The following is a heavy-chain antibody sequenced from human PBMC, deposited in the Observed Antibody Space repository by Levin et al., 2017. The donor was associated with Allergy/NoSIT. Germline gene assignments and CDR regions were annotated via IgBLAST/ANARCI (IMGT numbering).Heavy chain of an antibody. CDR1: GGSISSSSYY. CDR3: ARENQLLRLFDY. J-gene: IGHJ4*02. Sequence: SATLSLTCTVSGGSISSSSYYWGWIRQPPGTGLEWIGSIYYSGSTYYNPSLKRRVTISVDTSKNQFSLKLSSVTAADTAVYYCARENQLLRLFDYWGQGTLVTVSS. CDR2: IYYSGST. D-gene: IGHD2-2*01. V-gene: IGHV4-39*07.